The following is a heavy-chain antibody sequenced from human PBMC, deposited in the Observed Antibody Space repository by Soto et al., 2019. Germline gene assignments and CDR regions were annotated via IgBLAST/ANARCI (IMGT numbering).Heavy chain of an antibody. Sequence: GGSLRLSCAASGFTFSDYWMTWVRQAPGKGLEWVASIKKDGSEKYYVDSVKGRFTISRDNARNSLYLQMYSLRADDTAVYYCASRPPGTNYLGVLDFWGQGTLVTVSS. CDR3: ASRPPGTNYLGVLDF. V-gene: IGHV3-7*03. CDR2: IKKDGSEK. D-gene: IGHD1-26*01. CDR1: GFTFSDYW. J-gene: IGHJ4*02.